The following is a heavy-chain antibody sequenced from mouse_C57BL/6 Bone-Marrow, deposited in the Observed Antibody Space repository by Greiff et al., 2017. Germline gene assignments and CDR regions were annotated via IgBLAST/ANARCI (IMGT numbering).Heavy chain of an antibody. CDR2: IDPANGNT. Sequence: VQLQQSVAELVRPGASVKLSCTASGFNIKTTYMHWVKQRPEQGLEWIGRIDPANGNTKYAPKFQGKATITADTSSNTAYLQLSSLTSEDTAIYYCARSWGFPMDYWGQGTSVTVSS. J-gene: IGHJ4*01. CDR1: GFNIKTTY. CDR3: ARSWGFPMDY. V-gene: IGHV14-3*01.